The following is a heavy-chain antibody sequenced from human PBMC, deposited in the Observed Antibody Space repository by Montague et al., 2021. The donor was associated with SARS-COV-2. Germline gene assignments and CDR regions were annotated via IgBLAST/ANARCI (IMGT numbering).Heavy chain of an antibody. CDR1: GFTLSNNY. CDR2: LYADGST. V-gene: IGHV3-66*02. J-gene: IGHJ4*02. D-gene: IGHD3-3*01. Sequence: SLRLSCAGPGFTLSNNYMSWVRQAPGKGLEWVSILYADGSTKNAGSVRGRFTISRDNSRNTLYLQMNSLRTEDTATYYCTRDQFFQQHLQWGQGILVVVSS. CDR3: TRDQFFQQHLQ.